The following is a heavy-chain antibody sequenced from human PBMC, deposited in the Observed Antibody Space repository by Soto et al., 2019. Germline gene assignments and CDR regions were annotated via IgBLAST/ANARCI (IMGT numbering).Heavy chain of an antibody. Sequence: SETLCVRWTVAGGSSSXXGGXXXXXRQSPGKGLEWIGYMHYTGISHYNPSLKSRLTISVDRSKNQFTLQLTSVTVEGTAVYYCATSYGNAWYTYWGQGTQVTAP. CDR3: ATSYGNAWYTY. V-gene: IGHV4-61*05. CDR1: GGSSSXXGGX. J-gene: IGHJ4*02. D-gene: IGHD6-13*01. CDR2: MHYTGIS.